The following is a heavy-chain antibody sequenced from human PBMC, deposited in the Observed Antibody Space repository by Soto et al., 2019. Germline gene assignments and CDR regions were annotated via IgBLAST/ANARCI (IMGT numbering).Heavy chain of an antibody. CDR3: ARGPLDYPIPDFDY. CDR2: ISTFNSHT. V-gene: IGHV1-18*01. D-gene: IGHD2-8*01. CDR1: GYTFTSYG. Sequence: ASVKVSCKASGYTFTSYGISLVRQAPGQGLEWMGWISTFNSHTDYAQKVQGRVAMTTDRSTGTAYMELRSLRSDDTAVYYCARGPLDYPIPDFDYWGQGTLVTVSS. J-gene: IGHJ4*02.